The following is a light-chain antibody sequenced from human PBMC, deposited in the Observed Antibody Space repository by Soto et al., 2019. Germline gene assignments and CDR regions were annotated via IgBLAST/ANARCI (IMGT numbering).Light chain of an antibody. CDR3: QSYDSSLSGSV. V-gene: IGLV1-40*01. CDR2: GNK. CDR1: SSNIGAGYD. J-gene: IGLJ2*01. Sequence: QSVLTQPTSVSGAPGQRVIISCTGSSSNIGAGYDVHWYQQLPGTAPKLLIYGNKNRPSGVPDRISGSKSATSASLAITGLQAEDEGDYYCQSYDSSLSGSVFGGGTKLTVL.